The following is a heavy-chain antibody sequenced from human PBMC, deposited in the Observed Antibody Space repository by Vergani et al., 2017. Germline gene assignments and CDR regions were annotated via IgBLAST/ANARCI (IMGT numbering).Heavy chain of an antibody. CDR1: GFNLSNYD. V-gene: IGHV3-30*02. J-gene: IGHJ4*02. CDR3: AKHFRGWGIDS. D-gene: IGHD3-16*01. CDR2: IQFDGSNQ. Sequence: QVQLVESGGGVVQRGGSLRLSCATSGFNLSNYDMQWIRQGPGTGLEFVAFIQFDGSNQYYADSVKGRFTLSRDFSKNTLYLQMNSLKTDDTATDYCAKHFRGWGIDSWAKGTQVIVS.